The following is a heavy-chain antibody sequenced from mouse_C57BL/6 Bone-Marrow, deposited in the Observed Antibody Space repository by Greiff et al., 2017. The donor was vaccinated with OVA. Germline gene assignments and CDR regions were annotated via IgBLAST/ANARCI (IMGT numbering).Heavy chain of an antibody. Sequence: VQLKESGPELVKPGASVKISCKASGYSFTDYNMNWVKQSNGKSLEWIGVINPNYGTTSYNQKFKGKATLTVDQSSSTAYMQLNSLTSEDSAVYYCARSYYGNYCWYFDVWGTGTTVTVSS. V-gene: IGHV1-39*01. CDR2: INPNYGTT. CDR3: ARSYYGNYCWYFDV. J-gene: IGHJ1*03. D-gene: IGHD2-1*01. CDR1: GYSFTDYN.